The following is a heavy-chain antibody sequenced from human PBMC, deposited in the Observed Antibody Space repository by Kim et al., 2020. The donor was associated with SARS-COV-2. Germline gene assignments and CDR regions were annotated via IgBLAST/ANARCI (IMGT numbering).Heavy chain of an antibody. CDR3: TRGGGYYNQADF. V-gene: IGHV3-48*03. Sequence: YTADPVKGRFTISRDNSKNSLYLQMNRLRAEAAALYYCTRGGGYYNQADFWGQGALVTVSS. D-gene: IGHD3-9*01. J-gene: IGHJ4*02.